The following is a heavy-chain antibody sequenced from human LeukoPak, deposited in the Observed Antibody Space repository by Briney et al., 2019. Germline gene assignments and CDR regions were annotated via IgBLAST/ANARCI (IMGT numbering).Heavy chain of an antibody. CDR2: ISGSGGST. Sequence: HPGGSLRLSCAASGFTFSSYGMSWVRQAPGKGLEWVSAISGSGGSTYYADSVKGRFTISRDNSKNTLYLQMNSLRAEDTAVYYCANHPGIAVAMSLDYWGQGTLVTVSS. CDR1: GFTFSSYG. D-gene: IGHD6-19*01. J-gene: IGHJ4*02. CDR3: ANHPGIAVAMSLDY. V-gene: IGHV3-23*01.